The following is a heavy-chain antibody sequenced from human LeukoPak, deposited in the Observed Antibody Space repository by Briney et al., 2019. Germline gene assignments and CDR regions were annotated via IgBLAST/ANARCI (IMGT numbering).Heavy chain of an antibody. Sequence: GGSLRLSCAASGFTFSSYSMNWVRQAPGKGLEWVSSISSSSSYIYYADSVKGRFTMSRDNAKNSLYLQMNSLRAEDTAVYYCARVQHGDYYDSSGYYYDYWGQGTLVTVSS. D-gene: IGHD3-22*01. J-gene: IGHJ4*02. CDR3: ARVQHGDYYDSSGYYYDY. CDR2: ISSSSSYI. CDR1: GFTFSSYS. V-gene: IGHV3-21*01.